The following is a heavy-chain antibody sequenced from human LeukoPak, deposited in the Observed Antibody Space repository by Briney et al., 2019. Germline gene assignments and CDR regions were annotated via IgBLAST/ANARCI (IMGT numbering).Heavy chain of an antibody. Sequence: PSETLSLTCTVSGGSISSYYWSWIRQPPGMGLEWIGYIYYSGSTNYNPSLKSRVTISVDTSKNQFSLKLSSVTAADTAVYYCARGSPLMAGIYNFDYWGQGRLVTVSS. V-gene: IGHV4-59*01. D-gene: IGHD6-19*01. CDR3: ARGSPLMAGIYNFDY. CDR1: GGSISSYY. J-gene: IGHJ4*02. CDR2: IYYSGST.